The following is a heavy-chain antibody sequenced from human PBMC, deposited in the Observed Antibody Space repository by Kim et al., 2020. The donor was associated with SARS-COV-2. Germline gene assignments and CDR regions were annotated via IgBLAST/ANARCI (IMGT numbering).Heavy chain of an antibody. CDR3: ARDHSTYYYDSSGYYRALTPEYYYYGMDV. V-gene: IGHV3-11*05. Sequence: GGSLRLSCAASGFTFSDYYMSWIRQAPGKGLEWVSYISSSSSYTNYADSVKGRFTISIDNAKNSLYLQMNSLRAEDTAVYYCARDHSTYYYDSSGYYRALTPEYYYYGMDVWGQGTTVTVSS. J-gene: IGHJ6*02. CDR1: GFTFSDYY. D-gene: IGHD3-22*01. CDR2: ISSSSSYT.